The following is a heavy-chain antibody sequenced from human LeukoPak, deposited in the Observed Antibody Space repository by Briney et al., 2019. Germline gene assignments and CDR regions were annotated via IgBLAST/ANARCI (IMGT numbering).Heavy chain of an antibody. V-gene: IGHV3-66*01. Sequence: GGSLSLSCAVSGFTVSSNYMSWVRQAPGKGLEWVSVVYSGGSTHYAESVKGRFSISRDNSKKKLCIQMNSLRAEDTAVYYCARAGGPYPYFDYWGQGTLVTVSS. D-gene: IGHD3-10*01. CDR1: GFTVSSNY. J-gene: IGHJ4*02. CDR2: VYSGGST. CDR3: ARAGGPYPYFDY.